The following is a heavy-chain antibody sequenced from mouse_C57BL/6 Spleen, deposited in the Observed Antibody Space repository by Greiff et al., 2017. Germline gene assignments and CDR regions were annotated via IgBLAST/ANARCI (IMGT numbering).Heavy chain of an antibody. D-gene: IGHD1-1*01. J-gene: IGHJ3*01. CDR3: ARSDWYYYGSSYTSFAY. Sequence: EVQLQQSGPVLVKPGASVKMSCKASGYTFTDYYMNWVKQSHGKSLEWIGVINPYNGGTSYNQKFKGKATLTVDKSSSTAYMELNSLTSEDSAVYDCARSDWYYYGSSYTSFAYWGQGTLVTVSA. CDR1: GYTFTDYY. V-gene: IGHV1-19*01. CDR2: INPYNGGT.